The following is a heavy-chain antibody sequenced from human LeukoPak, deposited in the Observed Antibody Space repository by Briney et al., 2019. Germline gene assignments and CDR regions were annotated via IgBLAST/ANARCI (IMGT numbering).Heavy chain of an antibody. J-gene: IGHJ6*02. CDR3: ARSPNIVVVPAAKGMDV. CDR1: GFTFSSYA. Sequence: GGSLRLSCAASGFTFSSYAMSWVRQAPGKGLEWVSAISGSGGSTYYADSVKGRLTISRDNSKNTLYLQMNSLRAEDTAVYYCARSPNIVVVPAAKGMDVWGQGTTVTVSS. CDR2: ISGSGGST. V-gene: IGHV3-23*01. D-gene: IGHD2-2*01.